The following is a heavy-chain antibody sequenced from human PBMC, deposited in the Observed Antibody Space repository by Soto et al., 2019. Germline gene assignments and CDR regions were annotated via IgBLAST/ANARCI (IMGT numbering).Heavy chain of an antibody. V-gene: IGHV3-9*01. CDR1: GFTFDDYA. CDR2: ISWNSGSI. D-gene: IGHD3-9*01. Sequence: EVQLVESGGGLVQPGRSLRLSCAASGFTFDDYAMHWVRQAPGKGLEWVSGISWNSGSIGYADSVKGRFTISRDNAKNSLYLQMNSLRAEDTALYYCAKDILLRYYDILTGYYHYYYYGMDVWGQGTTVTVSS. CDR3: AKDILLRYYDILTGYYHYYYYGMDV. J-gene: IGHJ6*02.